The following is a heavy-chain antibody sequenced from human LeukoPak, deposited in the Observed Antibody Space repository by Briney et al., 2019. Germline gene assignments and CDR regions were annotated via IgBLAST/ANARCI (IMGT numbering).Heavy chain of an antibody. D-gene: IGHD2-21*01. Sequence: SETLSLTCTVSGGSISSSSHYWGWIRQPPGKGLEWIGSIYYDGRNYYNPSLKNRVTISADTSKNQFSLKLSSVTAADTAVYYCARLSPIWWFYWGQGTLVTVSS. CDR1: GGSISSSSHY. J-gene: IGHJ4*02. V-gene: IGHV4-39*01. CDR2: IYYDGRN. CDR3: ARLSPIWWFY.